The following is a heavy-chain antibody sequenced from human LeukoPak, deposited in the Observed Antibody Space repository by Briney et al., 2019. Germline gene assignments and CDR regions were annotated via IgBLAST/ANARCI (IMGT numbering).Heavy chain of an antibody. Sequence: GGSLRLSCAASGFTFSSYSMNWVRQAPGKGLEWVSGISWNSGSIGYADSVKGRFTISRDNAKNSLYLQMNSLRAEDTALYYCAKIGYDSSGYYSLDYFDYWGQGTLVTVSS. V-gene: IGHV3-9*01. CDR2: ISWNSGSI. D-gene: IGHD3-22*01. CDR1: GFTFSSYS. J-gene: IGHJ4*02. CDR3: AKIGYDSSGYYSLDYFDY.